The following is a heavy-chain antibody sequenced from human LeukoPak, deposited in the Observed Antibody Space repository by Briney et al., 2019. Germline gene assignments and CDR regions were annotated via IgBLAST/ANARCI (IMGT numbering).Heavy chain of an antibody. CDR2: VSGSGTYT. V-gene: IGHV3-23*01. CDR1: GLTFNNYV. CDR3: ARDLHYYVAMDV. J-gene: IGHJ6*02. Sequence: GGSLRLSCEASGLTFNNYVMTWVRQAPGKGLEWVSVVSGSGTYTYYADSLKGRFTISRDNSKNTLYLEMKSLRAEDTALYYCARDLHYYVAMDVWGQGTTVTVSS. D-gene: IGHD3-10*02.